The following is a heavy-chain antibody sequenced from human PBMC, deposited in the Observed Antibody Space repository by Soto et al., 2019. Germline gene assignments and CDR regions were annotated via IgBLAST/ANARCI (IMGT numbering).Heavy chain of an antibody. V-gene: IGHV3-15*07. J-gene: IGHJ6*03. Sequence: PGGSLRLSCAASGFTFTTAWINWVRQAPGKGLEWVGRIKSKTDGGTTDYAAPVKGRFTISRDDSKNTLYLQMSSLKTEDTAVYYCTTTAIRYCSGGSCYYYYYMDVWGKGTTVTVSS. D-gene: IGHD2-15*01. CDR2: IKSKTDGGTT. CDR3: TTTAIRYCSGGSCYYYYYMDV. CDR1: GFTFTTAW.